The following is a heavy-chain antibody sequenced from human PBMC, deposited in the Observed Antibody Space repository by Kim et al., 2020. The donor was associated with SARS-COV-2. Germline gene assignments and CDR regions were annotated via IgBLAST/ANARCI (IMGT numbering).Heavy chain of an antibody. Sequence: YSRSTSYNPPFRGRVTISIDTSKNQFSLRLNSVTAADTAVDYCARDYFFDLWGRGTLVTVSS. V-gene: IGHV4-59*01. J-gene: IGHJ2*01. CDR2: YSRST. CDR3: ARDYFFDL. D-gene: IGHD3-10*01.